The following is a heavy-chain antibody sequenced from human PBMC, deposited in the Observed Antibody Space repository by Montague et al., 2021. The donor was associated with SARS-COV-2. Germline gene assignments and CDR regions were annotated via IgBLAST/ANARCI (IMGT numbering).Heavy chain of an antibody. D-gene: IGHD4-23*01. V-gene: IGHV4-39*01. Sequence: SETLSLTCTVSGGSISSRSYYWGWIRQPPGKGLEWIGSIYYSGSTYYNPSLKSRVTISVDTNKNQFSLKLSSVTAADTAVYYCARLRGGYGGTYDTFDIWGQGTMVTVSS. CDR2: IYYSGST. CDR3: ARLRGGYGGTYDTFDI. J-gene: IGHJ3*02. CDR1: GGSISSRSYY.